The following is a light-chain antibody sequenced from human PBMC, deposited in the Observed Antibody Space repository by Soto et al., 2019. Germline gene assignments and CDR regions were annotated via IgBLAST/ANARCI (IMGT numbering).Light chain of an antibody. Sequence: EIVMTQSPATLSVSPGERVTLSCRASQSVSSRLAWYQQKPGQAPRLLIYGASTRATGSPDRFSASGSATEFTLTISSLLSEDFAVYYCQQYNDWPRTFGQGTKVDIK. CDR1: QSVSSR. J-gene: IGKJ1*01. CDR3: QQYNDWPRT. CDR2: GAS. V-gene: IGKV3-15*01.